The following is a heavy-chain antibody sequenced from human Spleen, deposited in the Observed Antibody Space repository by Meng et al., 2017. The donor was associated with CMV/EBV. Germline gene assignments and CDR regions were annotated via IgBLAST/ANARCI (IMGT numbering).Heavy chain of an antibody. CDR3: ARGRWVTIFGVVLVNWFDP. V-gene: IGHV3-30*04. D-gene: IGHD3-3*01. Sequence: GESLKISCAASGFTFSSYAMHWVRQAPGKGLEWVAVISYDGSNKYYADSVKGRFTISRDNSKNTLYLQMNSLRAEDTAVYYCARGRWVTIFGVVLVNWFDPWGQGTLVTVSS. CDR1: GFTFSSYA. J-gene: IGHJ5*02. CDR2: ISYDGSNK.